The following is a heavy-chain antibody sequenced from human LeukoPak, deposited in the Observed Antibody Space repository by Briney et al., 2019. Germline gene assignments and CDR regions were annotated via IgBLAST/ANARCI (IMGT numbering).Heavy chain of an antibody. V-gene: IGHV4-30-2*01. J-gene: IGHJ5*02. D-gene: IGHD2-21*02. CDR3: VRGVVNGDFSWFDP. CDR1: GVSMGSGGYS. Sequence: SSETLSLTCAVSGVSMGSGGYSWSWVRQPPGKGLEWIGYIYHSGSSYYNPSLKSRVTIPMDRSKNQFSLRLTSLTAADTAVYYCVRGVVNGDFSWFDPWGPGTLVTVSS. CDR2: IYHSGSS.